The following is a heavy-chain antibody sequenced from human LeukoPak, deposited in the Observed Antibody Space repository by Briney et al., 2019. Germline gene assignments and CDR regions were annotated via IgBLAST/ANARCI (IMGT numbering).Heavy chain of an antibody. Sequence: TGGSLRLSCGASGFTFSSYPMNWVRQAPGKGLEWVSSISTSNSYIYYADSVRGRFTISRDNAKNSLYLQMNSLRVEDTAVYYCARAHNWKYGTFDYWGQGTLVTVSS. CDR1: GFTFSSYP. J-gene: IGHJ4*02. D-gene: IGHD1-7*01. V-gene: IGHV3-21*01. CDR2: ISTSNSYI. CDR3: ARAHNWKYGTFDY.